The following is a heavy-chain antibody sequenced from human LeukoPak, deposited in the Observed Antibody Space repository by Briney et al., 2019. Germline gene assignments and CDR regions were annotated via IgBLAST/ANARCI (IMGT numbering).Heavy chain of an antibody. CDR2: IKQDGSGK. Sequence: PGGSLRLSCAASGFTFSSYWMNWVRQAPGKGLEWVANIKQDGSGKYYVDSVKGRFTISRDNAKNSLYLQVNSLRAEDTAIYYCVGGSGYWGQGTLVTVSS. CDR3: VGGSGY. D-gene: IGHD5-12*01. V-gene: IGHV3-7*01. J-gene: IGHJ4*02. CDR1: GFTFSSYW.